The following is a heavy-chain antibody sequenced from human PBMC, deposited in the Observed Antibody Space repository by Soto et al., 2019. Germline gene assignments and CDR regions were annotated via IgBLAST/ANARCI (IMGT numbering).Heavy chain of an antibody. CDR3: ARGNEFTMIVVDYYYGMDV. CDR2: IWYDGSNK. V-gene: IGHV3-33*01. D-gene: IGHD3-22*01. Sequence: SLRLSCAASGFTFSSYGMHWVRQAPGKGLEWVAVIWYDGSNKYYADSVKGRFTISRDNSKNTLYLQMNSLRAEDTAVYYCARGNEFTMIVVDYYYGMDVWGQGTTVTVSS. CDR1: GFTFSSYG. J-gene: IGHJ6*02.